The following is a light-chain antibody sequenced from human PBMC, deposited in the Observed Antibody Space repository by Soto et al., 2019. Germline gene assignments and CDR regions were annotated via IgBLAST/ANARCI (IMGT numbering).Light chain of an antibody. V-gene: IGLV2-14*01. CDR3: SSYTSSSTVV. CDR1: SSDVGGYNY. J-gene: IGLJ2*01. CDR2: DVS. Sequence: QPASVSGSPGQSITISCTGTSSDVGGYNYVSWYQQHPGKAPKLMIYDVSNRPSGVSNRFSGSKSGNTASLTISGLQVEDEADYYCSSYTSSSTVVFGGGTKLTVL.